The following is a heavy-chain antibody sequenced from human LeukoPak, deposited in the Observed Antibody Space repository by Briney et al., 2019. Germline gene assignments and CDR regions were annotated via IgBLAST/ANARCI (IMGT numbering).Heavy chain of an antibody. CDR1: GGSISSTNYY. D-gene: IGHD5-12*01. Sequence: SETLSLTCTVSGGSISSTNYYCPWIRQPPGKGLEWIGSISYSGSTYYSPSLKRRVTISVDTSKNQFSLRLSSVTAADTAVYYCARHSGYALYNWFDPWGQGTLVTVSS. CDR2: ISYSGST. CDR3: ARHSGYALYNWFDP. V-gene: IGHV4-39*01. J-gene: IGHJ5*02.